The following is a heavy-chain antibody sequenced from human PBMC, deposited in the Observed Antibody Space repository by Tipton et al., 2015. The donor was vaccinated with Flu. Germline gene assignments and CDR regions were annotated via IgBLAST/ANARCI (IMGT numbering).Heavy chain of an antibody. J-gene: IGHJ4*02. CDR1: GFTVSSNY. CDR2: IYSGGST. D-gene: IGHD1-26*01. Sequence: LRLSCAASGFTVSSNYMSWVRQAPGKGLEWVSVIYSGGSTYYADSVKGRFTISRDNAKNSLYLQMNSLRAEDTAVYYCARGWGGSYYGYWGQGTLVTVSS. V-gene: IGHV3-53*01. CDR3: ARGWGGSYYGY.